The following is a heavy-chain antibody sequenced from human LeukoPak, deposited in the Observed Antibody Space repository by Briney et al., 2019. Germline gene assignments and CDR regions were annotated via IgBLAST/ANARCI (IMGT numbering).Heavy chain of an antibody. Sequence: GGSLRLSCADSGFTVSSNYMSWVRQAPGKGLEWVSVIYSGGSTYYADSVKGRFTISRDNSKNTLYLQMNSLRAEDTAVYYCARDFAREFTIDYWGQGTLVTVSS. V-gene: IGHV3-66*01. J-gene: IGHJ4*02. D-gene: IGHD3-10*01. CDR3: ARDFAREFTIDY. CDR2: IYSGGST. CDR1: GFTVSSNY.